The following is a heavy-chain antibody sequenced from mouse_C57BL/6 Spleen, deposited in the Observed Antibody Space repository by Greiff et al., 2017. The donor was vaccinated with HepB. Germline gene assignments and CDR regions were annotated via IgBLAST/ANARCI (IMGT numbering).Heavy chain of an antibody. D-gene: IGHD2-1*01. Sequence: QVHVKQSGAELVKPGASVKLSCKASGYTFTSYWMHWVKQRPGQGLEWIGMIHPNSGSTNYNEKFKSKATLTVDKSSSTAYMQLSSLTSEDSAVYYCARSGYGNYYFDYWGQGTTLTVSS. CDR2: IHPNSGST. J-gene: IGHJ2*01. CDR3: ARSGYGNYYFDY. V-gene: IGHV1-64*01. CDR1: GYTFTSYW.